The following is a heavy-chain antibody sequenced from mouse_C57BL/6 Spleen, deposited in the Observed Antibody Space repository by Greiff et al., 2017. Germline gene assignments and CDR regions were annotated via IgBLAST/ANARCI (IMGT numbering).Heavy chain of an antibody. CDR2: ISSGGSYT. Sequence: EVKLVESGGDLVKPGGSLKLSCAASGFTFSSYGMSWVRQTPDKRLEWVATISSGGSYTYYPDSVQGRFTISRDNAKNTLYLQMSSLKSEDTAMYYCARQRYYYVGDYYAMDYWGQGTSVTVSS. J-gene: IGHJ4*01. V-gene: IGHV5-6*01. CDR3: ARQRYYYVGDYYAMDY. D-gene: IGHD1-1*01. CDR1: GFTFSSYG.